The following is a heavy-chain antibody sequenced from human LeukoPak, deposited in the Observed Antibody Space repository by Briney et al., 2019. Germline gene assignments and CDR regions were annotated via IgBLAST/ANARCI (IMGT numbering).Heavy chain of an antibody. CDR1: GYTFTSYD. V-gene: IGHV1-8*02. J-gene: IGHJ4*02. Sequence: ASVKVSCKASGYTFTSYDINWVRQATGQGLEWMGWMNPNSGNAGYAQKFQGRVTMTRNTSISTAYMELSSLRSEDTAVHYCARRLGAAAGTRAAGGYWGQGTLVTVSS. CDR3: ARRLGAAAGTRAAGGY. D-gene: IGHD6-13*01. CDR2: MNPNSGNA.